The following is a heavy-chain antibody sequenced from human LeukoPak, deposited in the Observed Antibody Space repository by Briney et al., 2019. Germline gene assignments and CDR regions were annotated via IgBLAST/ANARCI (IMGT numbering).Heavy chain of an antibody. CDR2: INHSGST. CDR3: ARGFKYDILTGYYKGDAFDI. D-gene: IGHD3-9*01. Sequence: PSETLSLTCAVYGGSSSGYYWSWIRQPPGKGLEWIGEINHSGSTNYNPSLKSRVTISVDTSKNQFSLKLSSVTAADTAVYYCARGFKYDILTGYYKGDAFDIWGQGTMVTVSS. V-gene: IGHV4-34*01. J-gene: IGHJ3*02. CDR1: GGSSSGYY.